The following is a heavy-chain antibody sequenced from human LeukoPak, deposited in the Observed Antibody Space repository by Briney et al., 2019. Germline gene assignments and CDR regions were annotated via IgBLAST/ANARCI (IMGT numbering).Heavy chain of an antibody. Sequence: GGSLRLSCAASGFTFSSYAMHWVRQAPGKGLEWVAVISYDGSNKYYADSVKGRFTISRDNSKNTLYLQMNSLRAEDTAVYYCAKGSHSSPYYMDVWGKGTTVTVSS. D-gene: IGHD6-13*01. J-gene: IGHJ6*03. CDR1: GFTFSSYA. CDR3: AKGSHSSPYYMDV. CDR2: ISYDGSNK. V-gene: IGHV3-30-3*01.